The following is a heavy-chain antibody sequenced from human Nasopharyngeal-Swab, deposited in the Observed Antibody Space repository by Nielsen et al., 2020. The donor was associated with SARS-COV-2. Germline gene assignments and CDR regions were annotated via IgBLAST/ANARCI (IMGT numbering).Heavy chain of an antibody. D-gene: IGHD2-15*01. V-gene: IGHV1-3*01. CDR1: GYTFTSYA. Sequence: ASVKVSCKASGYTFTSYAMHWVRQAPGQRLEWMGWINAGNGNTKYSQKFQGRVTMTEDTSTDTAYMELSSLRSEDTAVYYCATATVVAATTTSINLHYHYYGMDVWGQGTTVTVSS. CDR2: INAGNGNT. CDR3: ATATVVAATTTSINLHYHYYGMDV. J-gene: IGHJ6*02.